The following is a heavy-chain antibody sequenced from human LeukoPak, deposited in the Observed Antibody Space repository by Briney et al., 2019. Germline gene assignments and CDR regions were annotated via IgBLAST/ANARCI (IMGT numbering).Heavy chain of an antibody. D-gene: IGHD2-15*01. CDR1: GFTFDDYT. Sequence: GGSLRLSCAASGFTFDDYTMHWVRQAPGKGLEWVSLITWDGGSTYYADSVKGRFTISRDNSKNSLYLQMNSLRTEDTAVYYCAVEKSGDFDYWGQGTLVTVSS. J-gene: IGHJ4*02. CDR3: AVEKSGDFDY. CDR2: ITWDGGST. V-gene: IGHV3-43*01.